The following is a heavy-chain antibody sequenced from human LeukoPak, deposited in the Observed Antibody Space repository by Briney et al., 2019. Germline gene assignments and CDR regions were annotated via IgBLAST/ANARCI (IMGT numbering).Heavy chain of an antibody. Sequence: GGSLRLSCAASGFTFSSYSMNWVRQAPGKGLEWVSYISSSGSTIYYADSVKGRFTISRDNAKNSLYLQMNSLRAEDTAVYYCARDIVVVVAATPHMDGMDVWGQGTTVTVSS. CDR3: ARDIVVVVAATPHMDGMDV. V-gene: IGHV3-48*04. J-gene: IGHJ6*02. CDR2: ISSSGSTI. CDR1: GFTFSSYS. D-gene: IGHD2-15*01.